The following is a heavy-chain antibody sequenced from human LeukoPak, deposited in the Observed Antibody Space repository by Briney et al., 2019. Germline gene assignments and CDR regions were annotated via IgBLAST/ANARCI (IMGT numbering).Heavy chain of an antibody. Sequence: GGSLRLSCATSEFIFSGYWMNWVRQAPGKGLEWVANIKQDGSEKQYVDSVRGRFTISRDNAKNSLYLQMNSLRVEDTAVYYCARDGFVGAADYWGQGTLVTVSS. V-gene: IGHV3-7*01. CDR3: ARDGFVGAADY. CDR1: EFIFSGYW. J-gene: IGHJ4*02. D-gene: IGHD6-13*01. CDR2: IKQDGSEK.